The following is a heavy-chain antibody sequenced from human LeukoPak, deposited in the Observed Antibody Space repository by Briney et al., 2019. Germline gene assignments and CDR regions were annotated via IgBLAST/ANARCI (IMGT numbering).Heavy chain of an antibody. V-gene: IGHV5-51*01. CDR2: IYPGDSDT. CDR3: ARRGWTGQQLVDY. D-gene: IGHD6-13*01. Sequence: RGESPKISCKGSGYSFTSYWIGWVRQMPGKGLEWMGIIYPGDSDTRYSPSFQGQVTISADKSISTAYLQWSSLKASDTAMYYCARRGWTGQQLVDYWGQGTLVTVSS. J-gene: IGHJ4*02. CDR1: GYSFTSYW.